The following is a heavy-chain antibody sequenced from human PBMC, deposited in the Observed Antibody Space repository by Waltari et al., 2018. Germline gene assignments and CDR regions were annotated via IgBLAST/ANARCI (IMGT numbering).Heavy chain of an antibody. CDR1: GFTFSSYW. J-gene: IGHJ4*02. V-gene: IGHV3-7*01. CDR2: INQDGSEK. Sequence: EVQLVESGGGLVQPGGSLRLSCVASGFTFSSYWMTWVRQAPGGGLEWVANINQDGSEKYYLDSVKGRFTISRDNAKNSLHLEMNSLRAEDTAIYYCARHIDWGWDYWGQGTLVTVSS. CDR3: ARHIDWGWDY. D-gene: IGHD2-8*02.